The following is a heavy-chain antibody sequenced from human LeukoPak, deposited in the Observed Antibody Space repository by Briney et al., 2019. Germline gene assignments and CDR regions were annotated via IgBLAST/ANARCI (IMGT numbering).Heavy chain of an antibody. CDR3: ARYCSTTSCHFYGMDV. J-gene: IGHJ6*02. CDR2: ISSRESTK. V-gene: IGHV3-48*03. Sequence: GGSLRLSCAASGFTFSTFEMTWVRQAPGKGLEWVSYISSRESTKYYADPVKGRFTISRDNAKNAVYLQMNSLRAEDTAVYYCARYCSTTSCHFYGMDVWGRGTSVTVSS. D-gene: IGHD2-2*01. CDR1: GFTFSTFE.